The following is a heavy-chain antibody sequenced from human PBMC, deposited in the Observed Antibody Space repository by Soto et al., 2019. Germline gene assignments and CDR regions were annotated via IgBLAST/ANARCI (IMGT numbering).Heavy chain of an antibody. Sequence: QITLNESGPTQVNPRQTLTLTCTFSGFSLTTSGVGVGWIRQSPGKAPEWLALIYWDDDKRYSPSLKSRLTITQDTSNNQVVLTMADLDPAYTSTYYCAHRVLRTVFGLVTTTAIYFDFWGQGTPVAVSS. D-gene: IGHD3-3*01. J-gene: IGHJ4*02. CDR3: AHRVLRTVFGLVTTTAIYFDF. V-gene: IGHV2-5*02. CDR2: IYWDDDK. CDR1: GFSLTTSGVG.